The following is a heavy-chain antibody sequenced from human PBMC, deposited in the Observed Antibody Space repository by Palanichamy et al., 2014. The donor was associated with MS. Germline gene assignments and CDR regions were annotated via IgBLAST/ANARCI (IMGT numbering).Heavy chain of an antibody. CDR1: GFTFNNFA. Sequence: QVHLVESGGGVVQPGRSLRLSCAASGFTFNNFAMHWVRQAPGKGLEWVALISYDGNNKYFVDSMKGRFTISRDNSKNTLYPQMNSQRAEDTAVYYCARGGSFGSSWYGPFDYWGQGTLVTVSS. V-gene: IGHV3-30*04. J-gene: IGHJ4*02. D-gene: IGHD6-13*01. CDR2: ISYDGNNK. CDR3: ARGGSFGSSWYGPFDY.